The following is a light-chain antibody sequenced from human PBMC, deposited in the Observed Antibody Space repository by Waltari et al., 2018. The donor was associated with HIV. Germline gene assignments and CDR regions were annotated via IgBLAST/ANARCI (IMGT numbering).Light chain of an antibody. V-gene: IGLV2-14*01. Sequence: QSALTQPRSVSGSPGQSVTLSCTGTSSDVGGYNYVSWYQQHPGKAPKLMIYEVSNRPSGVSNRFSGSKSGNTASLTISGLQAEDEADYYCSSYTSSSTYVFGTGTKVTVL. CDR2: EVS. CDR3: SSYTSSSTYV. CDR1: SSDVGGYNY. J-gene: IGLJ1*01.